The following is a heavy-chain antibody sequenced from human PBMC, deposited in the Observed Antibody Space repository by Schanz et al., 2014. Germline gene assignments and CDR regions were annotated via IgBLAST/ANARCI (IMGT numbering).Heavy chain of an antibody. Sequence: QVQLQESGPGLVKPSQTLSLTCTVSGGSIRSGTYYWSWIRQPAGKALGWVGRVFPNGITNYNPSIKSQIAKTLVSPKNQCSRPLTSLAAADTTVYYCARDPLSGYNWFDPWGQGSLVTVSS. CDR3: ARDPLSGYNWFDP. J-gene: IGHJ5*02. CDR2: VFPNGIT. V-gene: IGHV4-61*02. CDR1: GGSIRSGTYY. D-gene: IGHD6-25*01.